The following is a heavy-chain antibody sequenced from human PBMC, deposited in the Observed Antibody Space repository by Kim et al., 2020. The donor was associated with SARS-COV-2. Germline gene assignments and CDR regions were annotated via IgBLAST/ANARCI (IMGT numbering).Heavy chain of an antibody. J-gene: IGHJ1*01. Sequence: SETLSLTCVVYGGSFSGYYWSWIRQPPGKGLEWIGEINHSGSTNYNPSLKSRVTISVDTSRNQFSLKLSSVTAADTAVYCCAGGVREGAFSAWGQG. D-gene: IGHD3-16*01. CDR3: AGGVREGAFSA. V-gene: IGHV4-34*01. CDR1: GGSFSGYY. CDR2: INHSGST.